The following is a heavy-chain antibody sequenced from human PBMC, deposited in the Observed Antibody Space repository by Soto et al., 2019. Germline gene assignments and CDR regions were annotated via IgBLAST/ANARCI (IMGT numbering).Heavy chain of an antibody. CDR2: ISYDGSNK. D-gene: IGHD2-21*02. J-gene: IGHJ4*02. Sequence: PGGSLRLSCAASGFTFSSYGMHWVRQAPGKGLEWVAVISYDGSNKYYADSVKGRFTISRDNSKNTLYLQMNSLRAEDTAVYYCAKDPRAYCGGDCYSGYWGQGTLVTVS. CDR1: GFTFSSYG. V-gene: IGHV3-30*18. CDR3: AKDPRAYCGGDCYSGY.